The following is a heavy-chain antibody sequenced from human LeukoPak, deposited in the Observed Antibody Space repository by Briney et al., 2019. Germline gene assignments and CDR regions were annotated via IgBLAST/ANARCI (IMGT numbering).Heavy chain of an antibody. D-gene: IGHD3/OR15-3a*01. CDR3: ARDLDYTTSGERFDN. V-gene: IGHV1-46*01. CDR1: GYMFTRYY. CDR2: IIPSGGST. J-gene: IGHJ4*02. Sequence: ASVKVSCKASGYMFTRYYMPWVRQAPGQGLEWLGMIIPSGGSTTYPQNFRDRVTLTRDMSTSTVYMELSSLRSEDTAVYYCARDLDYTTSGERFDNWGQGTLVTVSS.